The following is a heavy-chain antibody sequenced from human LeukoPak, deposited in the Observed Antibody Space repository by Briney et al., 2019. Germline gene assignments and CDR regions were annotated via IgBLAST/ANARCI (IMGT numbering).Heavy chain of an antibody. J-gene: IGHJ5*02. CDR2: IIPIFGTA. Sequence: SVKVSCKASGGTFNSNAISWVRQAPGQGLEWMGGIIPIFGTANYEQKFQGRVTITADDSTSTAYMELSSLRSEDTAVYYCARGLVGSWFDPWGQGTLVTVSS. D-gene: IGHD1-26*01. CDR3: ARGLVGSWFDP. V-gene: IGHV1-69*13. CDR1: GGTFNSNA.